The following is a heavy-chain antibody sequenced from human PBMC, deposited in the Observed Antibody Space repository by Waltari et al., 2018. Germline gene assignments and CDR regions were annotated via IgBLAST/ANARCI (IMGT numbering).Heavy chain of an antibody. D-gene: IGHD6-19*01. V-gene: IGHV4-34*01. Sequence: QVQLQQWGAGLLKPSATLSLTCAVYGGSFSGYYWSCLRLPPGKGLEWIGEINHSGSTNYNPSLKSRVTISVDTSKNQFSLKLSSVTAADTAVYYCARAPHRGKAVAGPTAGYWGQGTLVTVSS. J-gene: IGHJ4*02. CDR2: INHSGST. CDR1: GGSFSGYY. CDR3: ARAPHRGKAVAGPTAGY.